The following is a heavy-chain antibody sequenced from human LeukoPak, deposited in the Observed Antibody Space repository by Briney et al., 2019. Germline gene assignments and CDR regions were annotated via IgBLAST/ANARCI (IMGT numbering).Heavy chain of an antibody. CDR2: IWTDGSNK. D-gene: IGHD5-18*01. Sequence: WGSLRLSCPASGFTFSSHGMHWVRQAPGKGLEWVGVIWTDGSNKYYAESAKARFTIFRDNSKSTLYLQMNSLRAEDTAVYYCARAVDSYGFYDSWGQGTLVAVSS. V-gene: IGHV3-33*01. J-gene: IGHJ4*02. CDR1: GFTFSSHG. CDR3: ARAVDSYGFYDS.